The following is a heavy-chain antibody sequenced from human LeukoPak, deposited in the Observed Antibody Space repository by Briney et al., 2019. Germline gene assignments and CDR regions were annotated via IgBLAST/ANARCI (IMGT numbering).Heavy chain of an antibody. J-gene: IGHJ4*02. CDR3: ARGVGYSSYPFDY. V-gene: IGHV4-34*01. D-gene: IGHD6-13*01. CDR1: GGSFSGYY. CDR2: INHSGST. Sequence: SETLSLTCAVYGGSFSGYYWSWIRQPPGKGLEWIGEINHSGSTNYNPSLKSRVTISVDTSKNQFPLKLSSVTAADTAVYYCARGVGYSSYPFDYWGQGTLVTVSS.